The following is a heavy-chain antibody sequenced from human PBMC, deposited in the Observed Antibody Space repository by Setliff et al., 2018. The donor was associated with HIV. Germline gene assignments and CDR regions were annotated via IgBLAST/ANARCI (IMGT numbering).Heavy chain of an antibody. CDR1: GFTFGEYA. J-gene: IGHJ4*02. V-gene: IGHV3-49*04. CDR3: TPPPGTY. D-gene: IGHD1-1*01. CDR2: IKSKAYGETT. Sequence: GGSLRLSCTASGFTFGEYAMSWVRQAPGKGLEWVGIIKSKAYGETTEYAASVKGRFTLSRDDSKSIAYLQMNSLKTEDRGVYYCTPPPGTYWGQGTLVTVSS.